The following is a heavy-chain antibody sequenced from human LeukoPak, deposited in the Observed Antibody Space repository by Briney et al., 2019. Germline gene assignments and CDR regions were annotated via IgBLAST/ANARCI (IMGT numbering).Heavy chain of an antibody. CDR1: GFTFSSYA. CDR2: ISGSGGST. J-gene: IGHJ5*02. CDR3: AKGCCSSTSCYNPQYNWFDP. D-gene: IGHD2-2*02. Sequence: GGSLKLSCAASGFTFSSYAMSWVRQAPGKGLEWVSAISGSGGSTYYADPVKGRFTISRDNSKNTLYLQMNSLRAEDTAVYYCAKGCCSSTSCYNPQYNWFDPWGQGTLVTVSS. V-gene: IGHV3-23*01.